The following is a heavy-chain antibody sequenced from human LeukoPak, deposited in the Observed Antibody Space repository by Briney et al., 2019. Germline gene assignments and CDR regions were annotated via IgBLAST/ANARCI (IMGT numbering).Heavy chain of an antibody. CDR3: ARYCSSTSRYTYGMDV. J-gene: IGHJ6*02. CDR1: AFTFSSYG. CDR2: TRYDGSNK. D-gene: IGHD2-2*01. Sequence: GESMTPSWAAAAFTFSSYGMDWDRQAPGKGLEWVASTRYDGSNKYYADSVKGRFTISRDNSKNTLYLQMNSLRAEDTAVYYCARYCSSTSRYTYGMDVWGQGTTVTVSS. V-gene: IGHV3-30*02.